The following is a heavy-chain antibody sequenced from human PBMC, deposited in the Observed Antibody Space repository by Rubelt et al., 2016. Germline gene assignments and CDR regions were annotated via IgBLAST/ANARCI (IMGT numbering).Heavy chain of an antibody. Sequence: CAASGFTFSSYAMTWVRQAPGKGLDWMSLISDSGDSTYYADSVKGRFTISRDNSKNTLYLQMNSLRAEDTAVYYCAKESTFCSSSSCYGTFDYWGQGTLVTVSS. D-gene: IGHD2-2*01. CDR2: ISDSGDST. J-gene: IGHJ4*02. CDR3: AKESTFCSSSSCYGTFDY. CDR1: GFTFSSYA. V-gene: IGHV3-23*01.